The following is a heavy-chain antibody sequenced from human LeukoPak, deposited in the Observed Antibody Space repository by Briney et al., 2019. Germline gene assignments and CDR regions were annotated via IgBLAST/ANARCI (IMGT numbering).Heavy chain of an antibody. D-gene: IGHD3-3*01. Sequence: SCKASGGTFSSYAISWVRQAPGKGLEWVSAISGSGGSTYYADSVKGRFTISRDNSKNTLYLQMNSLRAEDTAVYYCAKDGVLRFLEWLLGYYFDYWGQGTLVTVSS. CDR1: GGTFSSYA. J-gene: IGHJ4*02. CDR3: AKDGVLRFLEWLLGYYFDY. CDR2: ISGSGGST. V-gene: IGHV3-23*01.